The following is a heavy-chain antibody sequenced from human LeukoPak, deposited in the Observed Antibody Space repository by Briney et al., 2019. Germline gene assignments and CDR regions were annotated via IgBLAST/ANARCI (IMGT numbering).Heavy chain of an antibody. CDR3: ARERGGPWIQIWSPPGGY. CDR1: GFTFSSYA. Sequence: GRTLRLSCAASGFTFSSYAMHLVRQAPGKGLERVAVTSYDGSNKYYADSVKGRFTISRDSSKNTLYLQKNSLRVEDTAVYYCARERGGPWIQIWSPPGGYWGQGTLVTVSS. V-gene: IGHV3-30-3*01. D-gene: IGHD5-18*01. CDR2: TSYDGSNK. J-gene: IGHJ4*02.